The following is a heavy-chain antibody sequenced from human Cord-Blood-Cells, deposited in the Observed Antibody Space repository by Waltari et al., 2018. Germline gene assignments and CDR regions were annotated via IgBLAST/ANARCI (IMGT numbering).Heavy chain of an antibody. V-gene: IGHV4-34*01. J-gene: IGHJ4*02. D-gene: IGHD1-1*01. CDR2: INHSGST. Sequence: QVQLQQWGAGLLKPSETLSLTCAVYGGSFSGYYWSWIRQPPGKGLEWLGEINHSGSTNYNPSLKSRVTISVDTSKNQFSLKLSSVTAADTAVYYCARGRGTTYYFDYWGQGTLVTVSS. CDR3: ARGRGTTYYFDY. CDR1: GGSFSGYY.